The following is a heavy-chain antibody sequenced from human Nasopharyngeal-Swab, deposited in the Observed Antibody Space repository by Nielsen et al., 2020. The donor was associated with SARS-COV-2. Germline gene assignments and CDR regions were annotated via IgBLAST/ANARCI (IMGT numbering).Heavy chain of an antibody. Sequence: SETLSLTCAVYGGSFSGYYWSWIHRPPGKGLEWIGEINHSGSTNYNPSLKSRVTISVDTSKNQFSLKLSSVTAADTAVYYCARDVVDCTGGVCYESEFDYWGQGTLVTVSS. CDR3: ARDVVDCTGGVCYESEFDY. D-gene: IGHD2-8*02. CDR1: GGSFSGYY. V-gene: IGHV4-34*01. J-gene: IGHJ4*02. CDR2: INHSGST.